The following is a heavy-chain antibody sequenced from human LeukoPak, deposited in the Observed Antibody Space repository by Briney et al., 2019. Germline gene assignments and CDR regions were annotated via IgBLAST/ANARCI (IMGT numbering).Heavy chain of an antibody. Sequence: GGSLRLSCAASGFTFDDYAMHWVRQAPGKGLEWVSGISWNSGSIGYADSVKGRFTISRDNAKNSLYLQMNSLRAEDTALYYCARETMIVVVTGDNSLGYWGQGTLVTVSS. V-gene: IGHV3-9*01. CDR3: ARETMIVVVTGDNSLGY. D-gene: IGHD3-22*01. J-gene: IGHJ4*02. CDR1: GFTFDDYA. CDR2: ISWNSGSI.